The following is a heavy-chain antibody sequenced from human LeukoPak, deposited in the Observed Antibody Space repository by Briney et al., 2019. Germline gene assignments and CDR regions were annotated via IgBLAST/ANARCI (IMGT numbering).Heavy chain of an antibody. CDR1: GYTFTGYY. Sequence: ASVKVSCKASGYTFTGYYMHWVRQAPGQGLEWMGWINPNSGGTNYAQKFQGRVTMTRDTSISTAYMELSRLRSDDTAVYYCARAGSSYDILTGYYSWFDPWGQGTLVTVSS. J-gene: IGHJ5*02. CDR3: ARAGSSYDILTGYYSWFDP. CDR2: INPNSGGT. D-gene: IGHD3-9*01. V-gene: IGHV1-2*02.